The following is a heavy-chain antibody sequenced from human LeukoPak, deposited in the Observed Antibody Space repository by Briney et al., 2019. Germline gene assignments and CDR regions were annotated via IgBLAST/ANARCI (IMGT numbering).Heavy chain of an antibody. CDR2: IYYSGST. J-gene: IGHJ4*02. D-gene: IGHD3-3*01. V-gene: IGHV4-39*01. Sequence: PSETLSLTCTVSGCSISSSSYYWGWIRQPPGKGLEWVGSIYYSGSTYYNPSLKSRVTISVDTSKNQFSLKLSSVTASDTAVYYCADYDSFDYWGQRTLVTVSS. CDR3: ADYDSFDY. CDR1: GCSISSSSYY.